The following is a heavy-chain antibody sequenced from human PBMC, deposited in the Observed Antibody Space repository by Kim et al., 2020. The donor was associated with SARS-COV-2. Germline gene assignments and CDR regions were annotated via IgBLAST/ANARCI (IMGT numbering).Heavy chain of an antibody. J-gene: IGHJ3*02. D-gene: IGHD3-10*02. Sequence: SETLSLTCTVSGGSIGSNNYYWGWIRQPPGKTLEWIGSVHDSGVTDYSPSLKSRVTISLDTPNNHFSLKLTSVTAADTAVYYCARPVRGARHDAFDIWGQGTVVTVSP. V-gene: IGHV4-39*02. CDR3: ARPVRGARHDAFDI. CDR1: GGSIGSNNYY. CDR2: VHDSGVT.